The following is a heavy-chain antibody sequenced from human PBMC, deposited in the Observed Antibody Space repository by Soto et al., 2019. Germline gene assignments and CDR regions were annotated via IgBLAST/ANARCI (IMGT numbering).Heavy chain of an antibody. CDR3: ARGGSTGFY. CDR2: IYFSGST. V-gene: IGHV4-31*03. D-gene: IGHD2-2*01. Sequence: QVQLQESGPGLVKPSQTLSLTCNVSGVSISYGSYYWTWIRQHPGKGPEWIGYIYFSGSTYYNPSLKGRVTISVDASENQFSLKLASVSAADTAVYYCARGGSTGFYWGQGTLVTVSS. CDR1: GVSISYGSYY. J-gene: IGHJ4*02.